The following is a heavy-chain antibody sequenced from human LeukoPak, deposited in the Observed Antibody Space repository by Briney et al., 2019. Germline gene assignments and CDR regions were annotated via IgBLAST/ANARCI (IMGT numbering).Heavy chain of an antibody. CDR3: ARQQYSGTYYYQH. CDR2: IYYGGST. D-gene: IGHD1-26*01. Sequence: SETLSLTCTVSGSSISVTNYYWAWIRQPPGKGLEWIGSIYYGGSTYYNPSLKSRVTLSVDTSNNQLSLQLNSVTTADTAVYYCARQQYSGTYYYQHWGRGTLVTVS. J-gene: IGHJ1*01. CDR1: GSSISVTNYY. V-gene: IGHV4-39*01.